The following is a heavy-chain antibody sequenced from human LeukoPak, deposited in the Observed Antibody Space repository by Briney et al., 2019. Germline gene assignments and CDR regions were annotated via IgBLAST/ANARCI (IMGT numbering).Heavy chain of an antibody. V-gene: IGHV4-34*01. J-gene: IGHJ3*02. CDR3: ARPRYFYAGSGHTDI. D-gene: IGHD3-22*01. CDR2: INYIGSI. Sequence: SETLSLTCAVYGGSFSGYYWTWIRQSPGKGLEGIGEINYIGSINYNPSLKSRVSISVDTSKSQFSLTLSSVTVADTAVYYCARPRYFYAGSGHTDIWGQGTMVTVSS. CDR1: GGSFSGYY.